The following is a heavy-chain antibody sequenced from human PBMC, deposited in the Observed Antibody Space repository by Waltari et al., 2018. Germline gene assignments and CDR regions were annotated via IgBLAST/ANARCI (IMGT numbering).Heavy chain of an antibody. CDR3: ARDRGRGLYLDA. CDR1: GDSVTSTNW. Sequence: QLQLQESGPGLVKPSGTLSLSCAVSGDSVTSTNWWRWVRQSPQRGLEWIGPVLSTGKTNYSPSFASRVTMSLDASNNQFSLKVTSATAADTAVYYCARDRGRGLYLDAWGPGTLVTVSP. CDR2: VLSTGKT. D-gene: IGHD2-15*01. V-gene: IGHV4-4*02. J-gene: IGHJ5*02.